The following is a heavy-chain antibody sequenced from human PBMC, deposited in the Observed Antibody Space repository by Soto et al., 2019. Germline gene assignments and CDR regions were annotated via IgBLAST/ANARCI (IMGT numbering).Heavy chain of an antibody. CDR1: GGSFSGYY. CDR2: INHSGST. CDR3: ARASYRRVPAAMRLGRYFDY. D-gene: IGHD2-2*01. J-gene: IGHJ4*02. V-gene: IGHV4-34*01. Sequence: PSETLSLTCAVYGGSFSGYYWSWIRQPPGKGLEWIGEINHSGSTNYNPSLKSRVTISVDTSKNQFSLKLSSVTAADTAVYYCARASYRRVPAAMRLGRYFDYWGQGTLVTVSS.